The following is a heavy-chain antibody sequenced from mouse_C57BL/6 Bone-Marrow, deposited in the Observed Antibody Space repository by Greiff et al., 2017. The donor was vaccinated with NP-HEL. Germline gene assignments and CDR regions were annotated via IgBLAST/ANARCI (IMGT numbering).Heavy chain of an antibody. Sequence: EVHLVESGGGLVQPGGSLKLSCAASGFTFSDYGMAWVRQAPRKGPEWVAFISNLAYSIYYADTVTGRFTISRENAKNTLYLEMSSLRSEDTAMYYGARGGDYYGSPFDYWGQGTTLTVSS. CDR2: ISNLAYSI. V-gene: IGHV5-15*01. CDR3: ARGGDYYGSPFDY. J-gene: IGHJ2*01. CDR1: GFTFSDYG. D-gene: IGHD1-1*01.